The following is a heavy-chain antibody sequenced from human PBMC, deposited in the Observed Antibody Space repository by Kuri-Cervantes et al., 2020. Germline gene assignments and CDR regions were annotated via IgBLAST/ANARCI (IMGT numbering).Heavy chain of an antibody. CDR3: ARSRTAARRSWFDP. D-gene: IGHD6-6*01. CDR2: IYYSGST. J-gene: IGHJ5*02. V-gene: IGHV4-59*12. Sequence: SETLSLTCTVSGGPISSYYWSWIRQPPGKGLEWIGYIYYSGSTNYNPSLKSRVTMSVDTSKNQFSLKLSSVTAADTAVYYCARSRTAARRSWFDPWGQGTLVTVSS. CDR1: GGPISSYY.